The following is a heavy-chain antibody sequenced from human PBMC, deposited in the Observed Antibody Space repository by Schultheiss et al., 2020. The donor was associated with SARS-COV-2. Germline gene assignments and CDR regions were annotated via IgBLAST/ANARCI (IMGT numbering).Heavy chain of an antibody. D-gene: IGHD1-7*01. CDR1: GFTFSSYD. CDR3: AKWRNWNYGSPFDY. J-gene: IGHJ4*02. V-gene: IGHV3-13*01. CDR2: IGTAGDT. Sequence: GESLKISCAASGFTFSSYDMHWVRQATGKGLEWVSAIGTAGDTYYPGSVKGRFAISRENAKNSLYLQMNSLRAGDTAVYYCAKWRNWNYGSPFDYWGQGTLVTVSS.